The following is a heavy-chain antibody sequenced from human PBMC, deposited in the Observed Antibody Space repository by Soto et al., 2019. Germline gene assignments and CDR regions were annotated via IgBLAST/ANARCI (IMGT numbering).Heavy chain of an antibody. CDR3: ARDTGTGYCSGGSCYPKYYFDY. CDR1: GYTFTGYY. Sequence: ASVKVSCKASGYTFTGYYMHWVRQAPGQGLEWMGWINPNSGGTNYAQKFQGWVTVTRDTSISTAYMELSRLRSDDTTVYYCARDTGTGYCSGGSCYPKYYFDYWGQGTLVTVSS. J-gene: IGHJ4*02. V-gene: IGHV1-2*04. CDR2: INPNSGGT. D-gene: IGHD2-15*01.